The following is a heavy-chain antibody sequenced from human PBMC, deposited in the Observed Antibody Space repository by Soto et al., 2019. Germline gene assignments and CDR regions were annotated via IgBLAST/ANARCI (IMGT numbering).Heavy chain of an antibody. CDR3: ASPLNIVVVPAAMHRRYYYYGMDV. V-gene: IGHV1-69*13. D-gene: IGHD2-2*01. CDR1: GGTFSSYA. J-gene: IGHJ6*02. CDR2: IIPIFGTA. Sequence: SLKVSCKASGGTFSSYAISWVRQAPGQGLEWMGGIIPIFGTANYAQKFQGRVTITADESTSTAYMELSSLRSEDTAVYYCASPLNIVVVPAAMHRRYYYYGMDVWGQGTTVTVSS.